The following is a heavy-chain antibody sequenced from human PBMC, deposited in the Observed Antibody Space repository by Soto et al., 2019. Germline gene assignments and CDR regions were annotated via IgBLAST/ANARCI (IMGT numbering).Heavy chain of an antibody. CDR2: IYSGGGT. CDR3: ARVFGQLGYFDS. D-gene: IGHD3-10*02. J-gene: IGHJ4*02. CDR1: GFTISSNY. V-gene: IGHV3-66*01. Sequence: GGSLRLSCAASGFTISSNYMSWVRQAPGKGLECVPLIYSGGGTNYADSVKDRFTISRDNSKNTLYLQMNSLRVEYTAVFYCARVFGQLGYFDSWGQGTLVTAPQ.